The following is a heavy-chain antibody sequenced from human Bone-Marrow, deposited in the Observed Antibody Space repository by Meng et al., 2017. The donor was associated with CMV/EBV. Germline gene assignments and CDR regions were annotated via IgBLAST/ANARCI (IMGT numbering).Heavy chain of an antibody. D-gene: IGHD2-2*01. CDR3: ARDEVVPAASFDY. V-gene: IGHV3-30*04. Sequence: GESLKISCAASGFTFSSYAMHRVRQAPGKGLEWVAVISYDGSNKYYADSVKGRFTISRDNSKNTLYLQMNSLRAEDTAVYYCARDEVVPAASFDYWGQGTLVTVSS. CDR2: ISYDGSNK. CDR1: GFTFSSYA. J-gene: IGHJ4*02.